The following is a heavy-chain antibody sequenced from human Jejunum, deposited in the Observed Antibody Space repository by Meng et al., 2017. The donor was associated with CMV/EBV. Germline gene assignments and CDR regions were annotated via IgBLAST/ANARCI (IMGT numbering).Heavy chain of an antibody. CDR1: FSNYW. D-gene: IGHD3-22*01. V-gene: IGHV3-7*01. CDR3: ARDMYYVSSGFFGREDY. Sequence: FSNYWMNWVRQAPGKGLEWVANIKNDGSEKYYVNSVKGRFTISRDNAKNSLYLQMNSLRAEDTAVYYCARDMYYVSSGFFGREDYWGQGTLVTVSS. J-gene: IGHJ4*02. CDR2: IKNDGSEK.